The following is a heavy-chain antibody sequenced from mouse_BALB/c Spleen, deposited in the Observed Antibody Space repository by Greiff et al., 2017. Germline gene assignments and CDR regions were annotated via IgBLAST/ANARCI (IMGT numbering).Heavy chain of an antibody. V-gene: IGHV3-2*02. CDR2: ISYSGST. CDR3: ARRNGYYYAMDY. Sequence: DVKLQESGPGLVKPSQSLSLTCTVTGYSITSDYAWNWIRQFPGNKLEWMGYISYSGSTSYNPSLKSRISITRDTSKNQFFLQLNSVTTEDTATYYCARRNGYYYAMDYWGQGTSVTVSS. D-gene: IGHD2-2*01. CDR1: GYSITSDYA. J-gene: IGHJ4*01.